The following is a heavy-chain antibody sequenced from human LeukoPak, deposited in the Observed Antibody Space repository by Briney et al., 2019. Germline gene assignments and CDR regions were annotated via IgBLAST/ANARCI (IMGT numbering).Heavy chain of an antibody. D-gene: IGHD2-15*01. CDR1: GFTFSSYA. Sequence: PGGSLRLSCAASGFTFSSYAMHWVRQAPGKGLEWVAVISYDGSNKYYADSVKGRFTISRDNSKYTLYLQMNSLRAEDTAVYYCARESGGSYYYYFDYWGQGTLVTVSS. CDR2: ISYDGSNK. CDR3: ARESGGSYYYYFDY. J-gene: IGHJ4*02. V-gene: IGHV3-30-3*01.